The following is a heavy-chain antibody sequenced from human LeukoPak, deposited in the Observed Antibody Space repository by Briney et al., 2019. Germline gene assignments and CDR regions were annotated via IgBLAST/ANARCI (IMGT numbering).Heavy chain of an antibody. D-gene: IGHD6-19*01. V-gene: IGHV3-13*01. Sequence: GGSLRLSCAASGFTFIDYDMHWVRQVIGKGLEWVSAIGIRGDTHYSGSVKGRFTISRENAESTLYLQMNSLRAEDTAVYYCARGGMQVSGIDEFDYWGQGTLVTVSS. CDR3: ARGGMQVSGIDEFDY. J-gene: IGHJ4*02. CDR1: GFTFIDYD. CDR2: IGIRGDT.